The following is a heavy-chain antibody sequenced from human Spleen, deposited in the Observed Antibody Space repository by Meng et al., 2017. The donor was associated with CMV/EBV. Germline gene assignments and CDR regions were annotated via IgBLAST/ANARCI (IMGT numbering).Heavy chain of an antibody. Sequence: LSLTCAASGFTFSSYSMNWVRQAPGKGLEWVSSISSSSSYICYADSVKGRFTISRDNAKNSLYLQMNSLRAEDTAVYYCARDGVGATRGKAFDIWGQGTMVTVSS. J-gene: IGHJ3*02. D-gene: IGHD1-26*01. CDR2: ISSSSSYI. CDR1: GFTFSSYS. CDR3: ARDGVGATRGKAFDI. V-gene: IGHV3-21*01.